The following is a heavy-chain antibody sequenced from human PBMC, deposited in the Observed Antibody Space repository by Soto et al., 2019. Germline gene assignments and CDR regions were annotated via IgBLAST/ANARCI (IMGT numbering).Heavy chain of an antibody. D-gene: IGHD3-3*01. CDR3: ARSYDFWSGYRGFDY. CDR2: INPSGGST. CDR1: GYTFTSYY. V-gene: IGHV1-46*03. J-gene: IGHJ4*02. Sequence: ASVKVSCKASGYTFTSYYMHWVRQAPGQGLEWMGIINPSGGSTGYAQKFQGRVTMTRDTSTSTVYMELSSLRSEDTAVFYCARSYDFWSGYRGFDYWGQGTLVTVSS.